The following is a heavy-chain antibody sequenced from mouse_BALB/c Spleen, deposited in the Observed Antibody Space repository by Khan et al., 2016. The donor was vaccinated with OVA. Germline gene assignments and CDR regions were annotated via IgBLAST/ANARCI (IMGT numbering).Heavy chain of an antibody. J-gene: IGHJ4*01. D-gene: IGHD4-1*02. CDR3: ARSQLLFYAMDY. CDR1: GYTFTNYG. Sequence: QIQLVQSGPELRKPGETVKISCKASGYTFTNYGMNWVKQAPGKGLKWMGWINTYTGEPTYADDFKGRFAFSLEASDSTAYLQISDLKHEDMATFFCARSQLLFYAMDYWGQGTSVTVSS. CDR2: INTYTGEP. V-gene: IGHV9-1*02.